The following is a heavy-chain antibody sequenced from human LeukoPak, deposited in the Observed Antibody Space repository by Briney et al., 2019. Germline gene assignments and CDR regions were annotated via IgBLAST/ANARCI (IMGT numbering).Heavy chain of an antibody. J-gene: IGHJ4*02. D-gene: IGHD6-19*01. CDR2: INHSGST. CDR1: GGSFSGYY. CDR3: ARGLEAVAGIDY. Sequence: SETLSLTCAVYGGSFSGYYWSWIRQPPGKGLEWIGVINHSGSTNYNPSLKSRVTISVDTSKNQFSLKLSSVTAADTAVYYCARGLEAVAGIDYWGQGTLVTVSS. V-gene: IGHV4-34*01.